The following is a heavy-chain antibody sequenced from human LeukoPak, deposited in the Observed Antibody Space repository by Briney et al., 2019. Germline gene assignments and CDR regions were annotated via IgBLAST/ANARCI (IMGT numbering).Heavy chain of an antibody. J-gene: IGHJ6*02. Sequence: ASVKVSCKASGYTFTSYGISWVRRAPGQGLEWMGWISAYNGNTNYAQKLQGRVTMTTDTSTSTAYMELRSLRSDDTAVYYCAIYKAARPYYYYGMDVWGQGTTVTVSS. D-gene: IGHD6-6*01. CDR1: GYTFTSYG. CDR2: ISAYNGNT. CDR3: AIYKAARPYYYYGMDV. V-gene: IGHV1-18*01.